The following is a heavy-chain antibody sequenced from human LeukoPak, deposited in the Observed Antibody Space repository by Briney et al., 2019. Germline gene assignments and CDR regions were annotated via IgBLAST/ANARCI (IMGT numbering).Heavy chain of an antibody. V-gene: IGHV3-11*04. CDR2: ISSSSSTI. D-gene: IGHD3-22*01. J-gene: IGHJ4*02. CDR1: GFTFSDYY. Sequence: GGSLRLSCAASGFTFSDYYMSWIRQAPGKGLEWVSYISSSSSTIYYADSVKGRFTISRDNAKNSLYLQMNSLRAEDTAVYYCARARWGDSSGYYYRYWGQGTLVTVSS. CDR3: ARARWGDSSGYYYRY.